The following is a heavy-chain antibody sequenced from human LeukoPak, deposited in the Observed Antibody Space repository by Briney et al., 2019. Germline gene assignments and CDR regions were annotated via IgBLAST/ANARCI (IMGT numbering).Heavy chain of an antibody. Sequence: SETLSLTSTASGYSISSGYYWGWIRQPPGKGLEWIGSIYRSGSTYNKPSLKRRISISLDTSKNHFSLKLTSVTAADTAVYYCARARIAVAGTGIHLDWFDPWGQGTLVTVSS. D-gene: IGHD6-19*01. J-gene: IGHJ5*02. CDR2: IYRSGST. V-gene: IGHV4-38-2*02. CDR1: GYSISSGYY. CDR3: ARARIAVAGTGIHLDWFDP.